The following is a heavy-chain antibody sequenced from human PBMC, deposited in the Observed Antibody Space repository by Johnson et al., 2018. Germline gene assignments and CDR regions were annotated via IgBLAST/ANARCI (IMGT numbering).Heavy chain of an antibody. Sequence: VQLVQSGGGLVQPGGSLRLSCAASGFTVSSNYMSWVRQAHGKGLEWVSVIYSGGSTYYADSVKGRFTISRDISKNTLYLQMNSLRAEDTAVYYCAKGYEVATIKRPKDYWGQGTLVTVSS. CDR3: AKGYEVATIKRPKDY. V-gene: IGHV3-66*01. CDR1: GFTVSSNY. D-gene: IGHD5-24*01. CDR2: IYSGGST. J-gene: IGHJ4*02.